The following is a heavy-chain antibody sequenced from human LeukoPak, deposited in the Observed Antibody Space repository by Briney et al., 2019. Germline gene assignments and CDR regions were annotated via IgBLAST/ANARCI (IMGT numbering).Heavy chain of an antibody. CDR3: ARSSYDSSGYYYPYYFDY. Sequence: PSETLSLTCTVSGGSVTSGDYYWSWIRQHPGKGLEWIGYIYYSGSTYYNPSLESRVTISIDTSQNQFSLKLSSVTAADTAVYYCARSSYDSSGYYYPYYFDYWGQGTLVTVSS. D-gene: IGHD3-22*01. J-gene: IGHJ4*02. V-gene: IGHV4-31*03. CDR2: IYYSGST. CDR1: GGSVTSGDYY.